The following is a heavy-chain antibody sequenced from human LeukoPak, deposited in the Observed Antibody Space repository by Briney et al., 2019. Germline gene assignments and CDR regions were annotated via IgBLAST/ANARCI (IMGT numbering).Heavy chain of an antibody. CDR1: GGTFSSYA. V-gene: IGHV1-69*13. D-gene: IGHD6-6*01. Sequence: SVKVSCKASGGTFSSYAISWVRQAPGQGLEWMGGIIPIFGTANYAQKFQGRVTITADESTSTAYMELSSLRSEDTAVYYCARVTTIAARRYGSYYGMDVWGQGTTVTVSS. CDR2: IIPIFGTA. CDR3: ARVTTIAARRYGSYYGMDV. J-gene: IGHJ6*02.